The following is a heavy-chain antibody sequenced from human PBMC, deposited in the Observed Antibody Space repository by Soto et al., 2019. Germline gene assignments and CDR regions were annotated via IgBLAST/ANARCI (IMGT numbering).Heavy chain of an antibody. V-gene: IGHV3-23*01. CDR2: ISGSGGNT. J-gene: IGHJ4*02. D-gene: IGHD6-6*01. CDR3: AKSITARPFDY. Sequence: EVQLLESGGGLVQPGGSLRLSCTASGFTFSSYAMSWVRQAPGKGLEWVSAISGSGGNTYYADSVKGRFTISRDNSKNTLYLQMNSLRVEDTAVYYCAKSITARPFDYWGQGALVTVSS. CDR1: GFTFSSYA.